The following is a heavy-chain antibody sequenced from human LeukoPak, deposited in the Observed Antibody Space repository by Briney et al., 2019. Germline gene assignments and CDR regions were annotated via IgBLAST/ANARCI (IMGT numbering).Heavy chain of an antibody. D-gene: IGHD3-10*01. J-gene: IGHJ3*02. CDR3: ARAPITMGGAFDI. CDR1: GFTVSSNY. Sequence: GRSLRLSCAASGFTVSSNYMSWVRQAPGKGLEWVSVIYSGGSTYYADSVKGRFTISRDNSKNTLYLQMDSLRAEDTAVYYCARAPITMGGAFDIWGQGTMVTVSS. V-gene: IGHV3-53*01. CDR2: IYSGGST.